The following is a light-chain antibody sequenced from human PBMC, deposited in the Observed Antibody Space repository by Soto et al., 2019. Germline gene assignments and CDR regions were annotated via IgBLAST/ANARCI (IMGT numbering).Light chain of an antibody. V-gene: IGLV4-69*01. J-gene: IGLJ2*01. CDR3: QTWDTGPI. CDR1: SGHSTYA. Sequence: QSVLTQSPSASASLGASVKLTCTLSSGHSTYAIAWHQQQPEKGPRFLMKLNYDGSHNKGDGIPDRFSGSSSGAERYLTISSLQPEDEADYYCQTWDTGPIFAGVTKVTVL. CDR2: LNYDGSH.